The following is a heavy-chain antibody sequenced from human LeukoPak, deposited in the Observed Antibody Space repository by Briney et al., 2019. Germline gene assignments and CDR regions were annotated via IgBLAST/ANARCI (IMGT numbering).Heavy chain of an antibody. CDR3: ARDVIYSSGWYNWFDP. CDR1: GGSFSGYY. CDR2: INHSGST. D-gene: IGHD6-19*01. J-gene: IGHJ5*02. V-gene: IGHV4-34*01. Sequence: SETLSLTCAVYGGSFSGYYWSWIRQPPGKGLEWIGEINHSGSTNYNPSLKSRVTISVDTSKNQFSLKLSSVTAADTAVYYCARDVIYSSGWYNWFDPWGKGTLVTVSS.